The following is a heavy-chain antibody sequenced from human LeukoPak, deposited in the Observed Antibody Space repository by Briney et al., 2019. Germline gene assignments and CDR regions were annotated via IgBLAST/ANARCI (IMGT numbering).Heavy chain of an antibody. CDR1: GFSFNSYA. D-gene: IGHD4-17*01. CDR2: ITGTGGNT. V-gene: IGHV3-23*01. J-gene: IGHJ6*03. Sequence: GGSLRLSCAGSGFSFNSYAMSWVRQAPGKGLEWVSGITGTGGNTYYADSVKGRFTISRDNSKNTLYLQMNSLRADDTAVYYCAKRRHDYGDYYQMDVWGKGTTVTVSS. CDR3: AKRRHDYGDYYQMDV.